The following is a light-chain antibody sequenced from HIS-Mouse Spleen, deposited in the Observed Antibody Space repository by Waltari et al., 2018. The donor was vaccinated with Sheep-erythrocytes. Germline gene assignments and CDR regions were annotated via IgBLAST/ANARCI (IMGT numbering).Light chain of an antibody. CDR3: QQYGSSPFT. CDR2: GAS. J-gene: IGKJ3*01. V-gene: IGKV3-20*01. CDR1: QSVSSSY. Sequence: EIVLTKSPGTLSLSPGERATLSGRASQSVSSSYLAWYQQKPGQAPRLLIYGASSRATGIPDRFSGSGSGTDFTLTISRLEPEDFAVYYCQQYGSSPFTFGPGTKVDIK.